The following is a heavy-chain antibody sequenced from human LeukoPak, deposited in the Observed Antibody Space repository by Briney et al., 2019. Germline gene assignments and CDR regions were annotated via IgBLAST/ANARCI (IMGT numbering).Heavy chain of an antibody. V-gene: IGHV3-23*01. CDR3: AKRPDCSTTNCFRFEY. CDR2: INGDGGST. D-gene: IGHD2-2*01. CDR1: GFTFSTYA. Sequence: PGGSLRPSCAASGFTFSTYAMSWVRQAPRQGLEWVSSINGDGGSTYYAESVKGRFTVSRDNSKNTLYLQMDSLRAEDTAVYYCAKRPDCSTTNCFRFEYWGQGTLVTVSS. J-gene: IGHJ4*02.